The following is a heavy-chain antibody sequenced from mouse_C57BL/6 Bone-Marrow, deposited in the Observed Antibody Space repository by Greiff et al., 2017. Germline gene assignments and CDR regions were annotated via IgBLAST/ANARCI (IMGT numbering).Heavy chain of an antibody. CDR3: AIFYYYGSSYVAWFAY. CDR2: IRNKANGYTT. CDR1: GFTFTDYY. V-gene: IGHV7-3*01. D-gene: IGHD1-1*01. J-gene: IGHJ3*01. Sequence: EVKLMESGGGLVQPGGSLSLSCAASGFTFTDYYMSWVRQPPGKALEWLGFIRNKANGYTTEYSASVKGRFTISRDNSQSILYLQMNALRAEDSATYYCAIFYYYGSSYVAWFAYWGQGTLVTVSA.